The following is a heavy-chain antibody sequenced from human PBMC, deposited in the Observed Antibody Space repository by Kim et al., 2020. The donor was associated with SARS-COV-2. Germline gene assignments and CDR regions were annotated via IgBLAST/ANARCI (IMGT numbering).Heavy chain of an antibody. CDR2: IYHSGST. CDR3: ARGDFLVAGTNYFDY. Sequence: SETLSLTCAVSGGSISSSNWWSWVRQPPGKGLEWIGEIYHSGSTNYNPSLKSRVTISVDKSKNQFSLKLSSVTAADTAMYYCARGDFLVAGTNYFDYWGQGTLVTVSS. D-gene: IGHD6-19*01. CDR1: GGSISSSNW. J-gene: IGHJ4*02. V-gene: IGHV4-4*02.